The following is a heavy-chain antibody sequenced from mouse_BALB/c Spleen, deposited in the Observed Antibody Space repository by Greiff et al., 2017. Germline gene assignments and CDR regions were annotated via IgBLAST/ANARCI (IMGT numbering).Heavy chain of an antibody. J-gene: IGHJ3*01. CDR3: ANWDGVAY. D-gene: IGHD4-1*02. Sequence: VQLQQSGAELVKPGASVKLSCTASGFNIKDTYMHWVKQRPEQGLEWIGRIDPANGNTKYDPKFQDKATITADTSSNTAYLQLSSLTSEDTAVYYCANWDGVAYWGQGTLVTVSA. CDR2: IDPANGNT. CDR1: GFNIKDTY. V-gene: IGHV14-3*02.